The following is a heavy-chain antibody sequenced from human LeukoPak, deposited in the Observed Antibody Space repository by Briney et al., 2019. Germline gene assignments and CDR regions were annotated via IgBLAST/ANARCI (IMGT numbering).Heavy chain of an antibody. CDR2: INPSGDST. D-gene: IGHD6-6*01. CDR3: AKIAARDTGEGY. CDR1: GYTFTSNH. Sequence: ASVKVSCKASGYTFTSNHIHWVRQAPGQGLEWMGVINPSGDSTSYAPNFQGRVTVTRDTSTSTVYMELSSLRSEDTAIYYCAKIAARDTGEGYWGQGTLVTVSS. J-gene: IGHJ4*02. V-gene: IGHV1-46*01.